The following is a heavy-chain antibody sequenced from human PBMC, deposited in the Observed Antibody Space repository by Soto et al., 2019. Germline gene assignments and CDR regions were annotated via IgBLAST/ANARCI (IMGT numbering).Heavy chain of an antibody. J-gene: IGHJ6*02. D-gene: IGHD3-9*01. V-gene: IGHV3-13*05. CDR3: ARGAHYDILTGYPTIMYGMDV. CDR1: GFTFSSYD. CDR2: IGTAGDP. Sequence: GGSLRLSCAASGFTFSSYDMHWVRHATGKGLEWVSAIGTAGDPYYPGSVKGRFTISRENAKNSLYLQMNSLRAGDTAVYYCARGAHYDILTGYPTIMYGMDVWGQGTTVTVSS.